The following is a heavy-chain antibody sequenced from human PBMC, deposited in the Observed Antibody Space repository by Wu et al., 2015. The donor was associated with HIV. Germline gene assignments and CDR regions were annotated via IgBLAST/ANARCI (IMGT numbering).Heavy chain of an antibody. D-gene: IGHD3-22*01. CDR3: ARTYYYDSSGHYGAFDI. CDR2: IIPIFGTA. Sequence: QVQLVQSGAEVKKPGSSVKVSCKASGGTFSSYAISWVRQAPGQGLEWMGGIIPIFGTANYAQKFQGRVTITTDESTSTAYMELSSLRSEDTAVYYCARTYYYDSSGHYGAFDIWGQGDNGHRLF. V-gene: IGHV1-69*05. CDR1: GGTFSSYA. J-gene: IGHJ3*02.